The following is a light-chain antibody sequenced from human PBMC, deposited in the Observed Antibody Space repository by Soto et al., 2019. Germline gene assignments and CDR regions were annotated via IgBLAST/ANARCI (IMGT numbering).Light chain of an antibody. CDR3: QQYSAYFRT. CDR2: KAS. V-gene: IGKV1-5*03. Sequence: DIPMTQSPSTLSASVGDRVTITCRASQSISSWLAWYQQKPGKAPKLLIYKASTLESGVPSRFSGSGSGTEFTLSISSLQPDDFATYYCQQYSAYFRTFGPGTKVEIK. J-gene: IGKJ1*01. CDR1: QSISSW.